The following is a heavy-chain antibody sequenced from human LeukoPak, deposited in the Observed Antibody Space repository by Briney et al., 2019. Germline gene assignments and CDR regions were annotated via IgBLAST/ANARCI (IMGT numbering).Heavy chain of an antibody. J-gene: IGHJ4*02. Sequence: GGSLRLSCAASGFTFSSYGMHWVRQAPGKGLEWVAVIWYDGSNKYYADSVKGRFTISRDNSKNTLYLQMYSLSAEDTAVYYCARDYPPDWGQGTLVTVSA. V-gene: IGHV3-33*01. CDR2: IWYDGSNK. CDR1: GFTFSSYG. CDR3: ARDYPPD.